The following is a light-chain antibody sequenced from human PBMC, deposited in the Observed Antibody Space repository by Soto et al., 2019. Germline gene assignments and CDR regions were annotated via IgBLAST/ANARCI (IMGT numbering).Light chain of an antibody. V-gene: IGKV3-20*01. J-gene: IGKJ1*01. CDR3: QQYDSPWT. CDR1: QSVSSSY. Sequence: EIVLTQSPATLSLSPGERATLSCRASQSVSSSYLAWYQQKPGQAPRRVISDTSDRATGIPDRFSGSGSGTDFTLTISRLEPEDFAVYYCQQYDSPWTFGQGTKVEIK. CDR2: DTS.